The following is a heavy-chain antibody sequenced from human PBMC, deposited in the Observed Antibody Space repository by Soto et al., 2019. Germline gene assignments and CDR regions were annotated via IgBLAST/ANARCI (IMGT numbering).Heavy chain of an antibody. D-gene: IGHD2-15*01. CDR3: ARVVEVAATLSSLWFDP. CDR1: GYTFTSYG. V-gene: IGHV1-18*01. J-gene: IGHJ5*02. Sequence: ASVKVSCKASGYTFTSYGISWVRQAPGQGLEWMGWISAYNGNTNYAQKLQGRVTMTTDTSTSTAYMELRSLRSDDTAVYYCARVVEVAATLSSLWFDPWGQGTLVTVSS. CDR2: ISAYNGNT.